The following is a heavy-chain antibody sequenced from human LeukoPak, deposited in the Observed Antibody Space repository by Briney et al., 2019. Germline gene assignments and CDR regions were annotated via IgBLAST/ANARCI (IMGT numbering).Heavy chain of an antibody. CDR1: GGTFSNNA. Sequence: SVKVSCKASGGTFSNNAISWLRRAPGQRLEWMGGIIPLFGSANYAQQFEGRVTIATGESSTVVYMELTSLTSEDTAVYYCATEKGDGAGMGWFDPWGQGTLVTVSS. CDR2: IIPLFGSA. V-gene: IGHV1-69*05. CDR3: ATEKGDGAGMGWFDP. J-gene: IGHJ5*02. D-gene: IGHD3-10*01.